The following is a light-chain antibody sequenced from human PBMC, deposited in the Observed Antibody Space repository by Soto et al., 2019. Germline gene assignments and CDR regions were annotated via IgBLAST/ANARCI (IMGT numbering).Light chain of an antibody. CDR1: QSISIY. J-gene: IGKJ5*01. V-gene: IGKV1-39*01. CDR3: QQTYTTPEIT. CDR2: GAS. Sequence: DIQMTQSPSSLSASVGDRVTITCRASQSISIYLNWYQLKPGKAPNLLMYGASYLKSGVPTRFSGSGSGTDFTLTSSSVQPEDFAICCCQQTYTTPEITFGQGTRLEIK.